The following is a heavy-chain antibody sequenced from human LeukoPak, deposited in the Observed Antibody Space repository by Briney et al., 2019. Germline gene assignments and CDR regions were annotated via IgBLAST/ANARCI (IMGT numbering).Heavy chain of an antibody. CDR1: GFTFSSYW. Sequence: PGGSLRLSCAASGFTFSSYWMHWVRQAPGKGLVWVSRINTDGSSTSYADSVKGRFTISRDNAKNTLYLQMNSLRAEDTAVYYCARGPYDSSGYNWFDHWGQGTLVTVSS. J-gene: IGHJ5*02. CDR2: INTDGSST. CDR3: ARGPYDSSGYNWFDH. D-gene: IGHD3-22*01. V-gene: IGHV3-74*01.